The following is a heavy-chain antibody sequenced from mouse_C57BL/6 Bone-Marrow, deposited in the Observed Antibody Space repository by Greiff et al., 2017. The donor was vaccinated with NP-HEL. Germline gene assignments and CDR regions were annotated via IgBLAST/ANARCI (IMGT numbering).Heavy chain of an antibody. J-gene: IGHJ4*01. D-gene: IGHD3-2*02. Sequence: VQLQQSGPELVKPGASVKISCKASGYTFTDYYMNWVKQSHGKSLEWIGDINPNNGGTSYNQKFKGKATLTVDKSSSTAYMELRSLTSEDSAVYYCARRGAAQATENAMDYWGQGTSVTVSS. CDR3: ARRGAAQATENAMDY. CDR1: GYTFTDYY. V-gene: IGHV1-26*01. CDR2: INPNNGGT.